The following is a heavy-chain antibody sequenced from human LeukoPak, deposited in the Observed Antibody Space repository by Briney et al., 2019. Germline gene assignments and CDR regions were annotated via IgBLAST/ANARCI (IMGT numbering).Heavy chain of an antibody. CDR2: IKQDGSEK. Sequence: GGSLRLSCAASGFTFSSYWMSWVHQAPGKGLEWVANIKQDGSEKYYVDSVKGRFTISRDNAKNSLYLQMNSLRAEDTAVYYCATCSSTSCLYYYYMDVWGKGTTVTVSS. D-gene: IGHD2-2*01. V-gene: IGHV3-7*01. CDR1: GFTFSSYW. J-gene: IGHJ6*03. CDR3: ATCSSTSCLYYYYMDV.